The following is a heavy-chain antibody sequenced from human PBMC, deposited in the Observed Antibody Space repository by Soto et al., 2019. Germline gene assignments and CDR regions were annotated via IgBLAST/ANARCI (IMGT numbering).Heavy chain of an antibody. CDR2: IYYSGST. Sequence: SETLSLTCTVSGGSISSGGYYWSWIRQHPGKGLEWIGYIYYSGSTYYNPSLKSRVTISVDTSKNQFSLKLSSVTAADTAVYYCARDQAMGYCSGGSCSGWFDPWGQGTLVTVSS. J-gene: IGHJ5*02. V-gene: IGHV4-31*03. CDR3: ARDQAMGYCSGGSCSGWFDP. D-gene: IGHD2-15*01. CDR1: GGSISSGGYY.